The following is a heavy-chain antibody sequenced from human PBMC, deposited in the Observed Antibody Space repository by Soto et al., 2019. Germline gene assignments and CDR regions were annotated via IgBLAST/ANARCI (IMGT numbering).Heavy chain of an antibody. CDR3: ARGGRVQYGDYLGR. CDR2: IIPIFGTA. Sequence: QVQLVQSGAEVKKPGSSVKVSCKASGGTFSSYAISWVRQAPGQGLEWMGGIIPIFGTANYAQKFQGRVTMTRDTSISTAYMELSRLRSDDTAVYYCARGGRVQYGDYLGRWGQGTLVTVSS. CDR1: GGTFSSYA. V-gene: IGHV1-69*06. D-gene: IGHD4-17*01. J-gene: IGHJ4*02.